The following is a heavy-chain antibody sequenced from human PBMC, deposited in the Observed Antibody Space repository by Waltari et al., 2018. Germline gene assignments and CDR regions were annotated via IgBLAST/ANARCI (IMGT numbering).Heavy chain of an antibody. Sequence: QLQLQESGPGLVKPSEPLSLTCTVPGGAIRDRRYYWGWIRQHPGKGLEWIGSIYYSGSSYDNPSLKSRVTISVDTSKNQFSLRLSSVTAADTAVYYCARGLSWGKGTTVTISS. CDR1: GGAIRDRRYY. CDR3: ARGLS. V-gene: IGHV4-39*07. CDR2: IYYSGSS. J-gene: IGHJ6*04.